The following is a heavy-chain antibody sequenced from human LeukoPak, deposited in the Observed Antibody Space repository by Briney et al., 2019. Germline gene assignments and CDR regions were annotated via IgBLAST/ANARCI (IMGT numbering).Heavy chain of an antibody. CDR2: INAGNGNT. V-gene: IGHV1-3*01. D-gene: IGHD4-11*01. CDR3: ASDDYSNWFDP. CDR1: GYTFTIYA. Sequence: ASVTVSCTASGYTFTIYAMHWVRQAPGQRLEWMGWINAGNGNTKYSQKFQGRVTITRDTSASTAYMELSSLRSEDTAVYYCASDDYSNWFDPWGQGTLVTVSS. J-gene: IGHJ5*02.